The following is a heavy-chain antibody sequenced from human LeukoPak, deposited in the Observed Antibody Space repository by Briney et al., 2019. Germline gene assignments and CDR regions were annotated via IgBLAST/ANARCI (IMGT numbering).Heavy chain of an antibody. CDR1: GFAFSSHA. D-gene: IGHD1-1*01. Sequence: GGSLRLSCAASGFAFSSHAMCWVRQAPGKGLEWVSSIDISGGSTYYADSAEGRFTISRDNSKNTLYLQMNGLRVEDTALYYCANEVRPNDYWGQGTLVTVSS. CDR3: ANEVRPNDY. CDR2: IDISGGST. J-gene: IGHJ4*02. V-gene: IGHV3-23*01.